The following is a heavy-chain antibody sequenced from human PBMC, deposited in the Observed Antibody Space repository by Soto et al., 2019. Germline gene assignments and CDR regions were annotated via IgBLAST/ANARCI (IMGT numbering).Heavy chain of an antibody. V-gene: IGHV3-21*01. CDR1: GFTFRSYA. J-gene: IGHJ4*02. D-gene: IGHD6-6*01. CDR2: ISNTGSYI. CDR3: ARDRSSGATRFDS. Sequence: VQLVESGGGLVKPGGSLRLSCAATGFTFRSYAMNWVRQAPGKGLEWVSSISNTGSYIYYADSVKGRFTISRDNAENSLYLQMDSLRAEDTAVYYCARDRSSGATRFDSWGQGTLVTVSS.